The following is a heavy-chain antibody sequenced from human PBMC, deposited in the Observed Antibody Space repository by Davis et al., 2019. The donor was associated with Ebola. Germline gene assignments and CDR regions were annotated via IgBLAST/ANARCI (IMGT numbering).Heavy chain of an antibody. Sequence: ASVKVSCKTSGYIFTGYYMHWVRQAPGQGLEWMGWINPDNGDTNFAQKFQGRVTMTTDTSINTAYMELNTLRSDDTAVYYCARDYCGSDCDSGGNFQYWGQGTLVTVSS. CDR3: ARDYCGSDCDSGGNFQY. D-gene: IGHD2-21*01. V-gene: IGHV1-2*02. CDR2: INPDNGDT. J-gene: IGHJ1*01. CDR1: GYIFTGYY.